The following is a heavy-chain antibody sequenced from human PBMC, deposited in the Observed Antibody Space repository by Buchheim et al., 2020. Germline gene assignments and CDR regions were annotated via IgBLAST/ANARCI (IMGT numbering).Heavy chain of an antibody. CDR3: ARGGYCTNGVCPADY. J-gene: IGHJ4*02. Sequence: QVQLQESDPGLVKPSETLSLTCTVSGGSVSSGSYYWSWIRQPPGKGLEWIGYIYYSGSTNYNPSLTSRVTISVDTSKNQVSLKLSSVTAADTAVYYCARGGYCTNGVCPADYWGQGTL. CDR1: GGSVSSGSYY. CDR2: IYYSGST. V-gene: IGHV4-61*01. D-gene: IGHD2-8*01.